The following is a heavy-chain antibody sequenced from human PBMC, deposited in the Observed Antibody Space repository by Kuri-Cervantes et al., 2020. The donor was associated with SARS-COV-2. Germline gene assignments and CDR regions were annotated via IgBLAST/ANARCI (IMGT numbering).Heavy chain of an antibody. Sequence: GGSLRLSCAASGFTFTSYAVHWVRQAPGKGLEWVAVISDDGSNKYYADSVKGRFTISRDNSKNRLYLQMTSLRTEDTAVYYCAKESWYEDSRLGYFDLWGRGTLVTVSS. CDR2: ISDDGSNK. CDR1: GFTFTSYA. J-gene: IGHJ2*01. V-gene: IGHV3-30-3*01. CDR3: AKESWYEDSRLGYFDL. D-gene: IGHD2-15*01.